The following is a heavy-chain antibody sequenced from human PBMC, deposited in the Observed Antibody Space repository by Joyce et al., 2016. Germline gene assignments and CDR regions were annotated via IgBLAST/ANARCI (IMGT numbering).Heavy chain of an antibody. V-gene: IGHV4-31*03. CDR1: GGPISSGCYY. D-gene: IGHD6-19*01. CDR2: IYFSGDT. J-gene: IGHJ4*02. Sequence: QAQLQESGPGLVKPSQTLSLTCTVSGGPISSGCYYWSWIRQLPWKGLEWIGYIYFSGDTFYNPSLKSRVTISVDTSKNQCSLKLGSVTAADTAVYYCARGRIAVAMFDYWGQGTLVTVSS. CDR3: ARGRIAVAMFDY.